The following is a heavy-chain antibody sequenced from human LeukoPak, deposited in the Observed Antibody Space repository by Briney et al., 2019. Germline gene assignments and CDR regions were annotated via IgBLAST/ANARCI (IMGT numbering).Heavy chain of an antibody. J-gene: IGHJ4*02. Sequence: GGSLRLSCAASGFAFGSYAMSWVRQAPGKGLEWVSSVRGSGGNTYYADSVKGRFSTSRDNSKNTLYLQMNSLRAEDTAVYYCAKDYDGVTYFDYWGRGTLVTVSS. CDR1: GFAFGSYA. CDR3: AKDYDGVTYFDY. CDR2: VRGSGGNT. V-gene: IGHV3-23*01. D-gene: IGHD2-8*01.